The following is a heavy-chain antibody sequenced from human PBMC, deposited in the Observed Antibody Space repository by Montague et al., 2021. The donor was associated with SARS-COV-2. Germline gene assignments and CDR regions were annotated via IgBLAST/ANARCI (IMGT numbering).Heavy chain of an antibody. CDR1: GDSVSIYTAA. J-gene: IGHJ1*01. Sequence: CAISGDSVSIYTAAWHWIRQSPSRGLEWLGRTFYRSQWHTDSAASVRSRISFSGDISKNQFSLHLNSVTPEDTAIYYCARDGDYGGTWYSFLQNWGQGTLVIAS. CDR2: TFYRSQWHT. CDR3: ARDGDYGGTWYSFLQN. D-gene: IGHD4-17*01. V-gene: IGHV6-1*01.